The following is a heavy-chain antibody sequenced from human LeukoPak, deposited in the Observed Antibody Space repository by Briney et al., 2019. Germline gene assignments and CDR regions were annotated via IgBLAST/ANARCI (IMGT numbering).Heavy chain of an antibody. CDR2: INAGNGNT. Sequence: ASVKVSCKASGCTFTSDAMHWVRQAPGQRLEWMGWINAGNGNTKYSQKFQGRVTITRDTSASTAYMELSSLRSEDTAVYYCARSGWYADLPFWGQGTLVTVSS. CDR3: ARSGWYADLPF. J-gene: IGHJ4*02. V-gene: IGHV1-3*01. CDR1: GCTFTSDA. D-gene: IGHD6-19*01.